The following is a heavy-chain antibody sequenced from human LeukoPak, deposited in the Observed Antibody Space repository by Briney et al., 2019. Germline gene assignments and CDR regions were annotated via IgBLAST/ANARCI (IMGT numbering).Heavy chain of an antibody. CDR2: IYSGGST. Sequence: GSLRLSCAASGFTVSSNYMSWVRQAPGKGLEWVSVIYSGGSTYYADSVKGRFTISRDNSKNTLYLQMNSLRAEDTAVYYCAREARSLGDAFDIWGQGTMVTVSS. CDR1: GFTVSSNY. V-gene: IGHV3-53*01. CDR3: AREARSLGDAFDI. J-gene: IGHJ3*02. D-gene: IGHD3-3*01.